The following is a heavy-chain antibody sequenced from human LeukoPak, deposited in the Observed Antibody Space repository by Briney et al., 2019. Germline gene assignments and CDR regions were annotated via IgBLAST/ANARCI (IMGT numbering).Heavy chain of an antibody. D-gene: IGHD1-26*01. CDR3: AKGSLVGATTPFDY. J-gene: IGHJ4*02. V-gene: IGHV3-33*06. CDR1: GFTFSSYG. Sequence: PGGSLRLSCAASGFTFSSYGMHWVRQAPGKGLEWVAVIWYDGSNKYYADSAKGRFTISRDNSKNTLYLQMNSLRAEDTAVYYCAKGSLVGATTPFDYWGQGTLVTVSS. CDR2: IWYDGSNK.